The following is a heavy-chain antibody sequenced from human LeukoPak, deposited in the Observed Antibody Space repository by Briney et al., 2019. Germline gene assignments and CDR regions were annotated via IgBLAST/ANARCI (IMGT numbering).Heavy chain of an antibody. CDR3: ATLRGETYPFDF. D-gene: IGHD3-10*01. V-gene: IGHV1-24*01. CDR2: FDPEDGET. J-gene: IGHJ4*02. CDR1: GTYSLNELS. Sequence: ASVKVPCTVSGTYSLNELSMHWVRQAPGKGLEWMGGFDPEDGETIYAQSFKGRVTVTEDTSTDTVYMDLSSLRSEDTAVYYCATLRGETYPFDFWGQGTLVTVSS.